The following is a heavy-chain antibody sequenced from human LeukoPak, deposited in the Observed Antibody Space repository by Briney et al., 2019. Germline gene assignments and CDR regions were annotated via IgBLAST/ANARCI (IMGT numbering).Heavy chain of an antibody. CDR3: ARDAKSLYYVFWSGYYGEFDY. CDR1: GFTFSDYY. V-gene: IGHV3-11*01. J-gene: IGHJ4*02. D-gene: IGHD3-3*01. CDR2: ISSSGSTI. Sequence: GGSLRLSCAASGFTFSDYYMSWIRQAPGKGLEWVSYISSSGSTIYYADSVKGRFTISRDNAKNSLYLQMNSLRAEDTAVYYCARDAKSLYYVFWSGYYGEFDYGGEGPLFPVSS.